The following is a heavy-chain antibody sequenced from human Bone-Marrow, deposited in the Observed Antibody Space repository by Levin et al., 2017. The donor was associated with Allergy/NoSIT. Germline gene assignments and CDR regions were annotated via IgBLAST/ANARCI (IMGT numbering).Heavy chain of an antibody. J-gene: IGHJ4*02. Sequence: GGSMRLSCAASGFTFSSYPMHWVRQAPGKGLDWVAVIWYDGSNKHYADSVKGRFTISRDNSKNTLYLQMNSLRAEDTAIYYCAIDHPTAMDYWGQGTLVTVSS. CDR2: IWYDGSNK. CDR1: GFTFSSYP. CDR3: AIDHPTAMDY. V-gene: IGHV3-33*01.